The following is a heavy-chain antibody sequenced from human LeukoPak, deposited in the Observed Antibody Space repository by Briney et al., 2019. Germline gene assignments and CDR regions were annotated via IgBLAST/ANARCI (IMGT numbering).Heavy chain of an antibody. CDR1: GYSFSSYW. CDR3: VRLHSSTSSPYYFYYYYIDV. Sequence: GESLKISCKGSGYSFSSYWIAWVRQMPGKGLEWMGVIYPGDSDTKYSPSFQGLVTISADESIPTAYLQWRSLTASDTATYYCVRLHSSTSSPYYFYYYYIDVWGKGTTVSVSS. CDR2: IYPGDSDT. J-gene: IGHJ6*03. D-gene: IGHD6-6*01. V-gene: IGHV5-51*01.